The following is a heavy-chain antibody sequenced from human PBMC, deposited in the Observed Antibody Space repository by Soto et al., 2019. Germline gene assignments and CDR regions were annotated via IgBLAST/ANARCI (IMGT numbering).Heavy chain of an antibody. D-gene: IGHD5-12*01. CDR3: ATDRWGYHLDF. CDR2: INVENGET. V-gene: IGHV1-69-2*01. J-gene: IGHJ4*02. Sequence: EVQLVQSGAEVKTPGATVKFSCQVSGYMFTHSHMQWVQQAPGKGPEWMGLINVENGETIYAEKFQGRVIITADTSRETAYMELRSLRSEDTAMYYCATDRWGYHLDFWGQGTLVTVSS. CDR1: GYMFTHSH.